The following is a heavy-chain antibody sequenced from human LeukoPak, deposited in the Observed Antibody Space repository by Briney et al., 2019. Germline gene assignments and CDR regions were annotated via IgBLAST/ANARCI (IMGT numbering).Heavy chain of an antibody. V-gene: IGHV1-46*01. CDR3: ARAEMATIRRDAFDI. CDR2: INPSGGST. D-gene: IGHD5-24*01. CDR1: GYTFTSYY. Sequence: ASVKVSCKASGYTFTSYYMHWVRQAPGQGLEWMGIINPSGGSTSYAQKFQGRVTMTRDMSTSTVYMELSSLRSEDTAVYYCARAEMATIRRDAFDIRGRGTMVTVSS. J-gene: IGHJ3*02.